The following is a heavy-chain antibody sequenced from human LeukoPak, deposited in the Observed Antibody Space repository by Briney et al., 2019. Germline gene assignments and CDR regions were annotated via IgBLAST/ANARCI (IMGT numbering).Heavy chain of an antibody. J-gene: IGHJ4*02. CDR2: LNSDGTTI. V-gene: IGHV3-74*01. CDR1: GFTFSGYW. D-gene: IGHD3-10*02. Sequence: PGGSPRLSCVASGFTFSGYWMHWVRQAPGMGLVWVSRLNSDGTTINYADSVKGRFTISRDNAKNTVYLQMSGLRDDDTALYFCVRGAGGPRNYVLDYWGQGALVSVSS. CDR3: VRGAGGPRNYVLDY.